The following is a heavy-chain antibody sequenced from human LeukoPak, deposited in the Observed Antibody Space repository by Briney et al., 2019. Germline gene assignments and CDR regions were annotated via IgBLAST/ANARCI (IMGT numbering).Heavy chain of an antibody. Sequence: SETLSLTCTVSGDSISSYYWSWIRQPPGKGLEWIGYIYYSGSTNYNPSLKSRVTISVDTSKNQFSLKLSSVTAADTAVYYCARGPAPFDYWGQGTLVTVSS. J-gene: IGHJ4*02. CDR2: IYYSGST. CDR1: GDSISSYY. CDR3: ARGPAPFDY. V-gene: IGHV4-59*01.